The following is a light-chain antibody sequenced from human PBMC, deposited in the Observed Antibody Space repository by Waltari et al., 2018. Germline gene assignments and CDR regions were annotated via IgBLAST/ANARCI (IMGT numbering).Light chain of an antibody. Sequence: QSVLTQPPSLSGAPGQRVTISCTGSSSTIGAGYGVQWYQQFPGTATKLLIYAHTNRPSGFPARFSGSTSCTSASLALTALQAEDEADYYCQSYDISLRGFYVFGTGTKVTV. CDR2: AHT. V-gene: IGLV1-40*01. CDR1: SSTIGAGYG. J-gene: IGLJ1*01. CDR3: QSYDISLRGFYV.